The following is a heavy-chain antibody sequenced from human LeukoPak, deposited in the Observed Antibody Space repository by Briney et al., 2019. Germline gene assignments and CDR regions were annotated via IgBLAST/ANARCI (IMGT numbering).Heavy chain of an antibody. CDR3: AKSANNFDWYTPADF. CDR1: GFTFDDYA. J-gene: IGHJ3*01. D-gene: IGHD3-9*01. CDR2: ISWNSGSI. V-gene: IGHV3-9*03. Sequence: GRSLRLSCAASGFTFDDYAMHWVRQAPGKGLEWVSGISWNSGSIGYADSVKGRFTISRDNAKNSLYLQMNSLRAEDMALYYCAKSANNFDWYTPADFWGQGTMVTVSS.